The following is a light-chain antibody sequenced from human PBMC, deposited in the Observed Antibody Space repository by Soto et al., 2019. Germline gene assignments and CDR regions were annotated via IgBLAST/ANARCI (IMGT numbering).Light chain of an antibody. CDR1: SSDIGGYDY. J-gene: IGLJ3*02. CDR3: SSYRSSGTWV. Sequence: QSVLTQPASVSGSPGQSITISCTGTSSDIGGYDYVSWYQQHPGKAPKLMIYEVSNRPSGLSNRFSGSKSGNTASLTISGLQTEDEADYYSSSYRSSGTWVFGGGTKLTVL. CDR2: EVS. V-gene: IGLV2-14*01.